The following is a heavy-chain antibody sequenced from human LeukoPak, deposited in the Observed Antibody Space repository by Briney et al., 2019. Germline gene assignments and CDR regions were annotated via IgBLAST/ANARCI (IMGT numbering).Heavy chain of an antibody. V-gene: IGHV3-30*02. CDR2: IRYDGSNK. J-gene: IGHJ4*02. CDR1: GFTFSSYG. CDR3: ARDPLGYSGYDSEGYFDY. Sequence: GGSLRLSCAASGFTFSSYGMHWVRQAPGKGLEWVAFIRYDGSNKYYADSVKGRFTISRDNAKNSLYLQMNSLRAEDTAVYYCARDPLGYSGYDSEGYFDYWGQGTLVTVSS. D-gene: IGHD5-12*01.